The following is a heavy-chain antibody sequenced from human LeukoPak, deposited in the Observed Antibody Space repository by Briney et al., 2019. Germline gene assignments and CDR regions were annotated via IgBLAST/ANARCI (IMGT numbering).Heavy chain of an antibody. J-gene: IGHJ4*02. D-gene: IGHD2-8*01. CDR2: INTNTGNP. CDR3: ARGGMVYALDY. Sequence: GASVKVSCKASGHTFTSYAMNWVRQAPGQGLEWMGWINTNTGNPTYAQGFTGRFVFSLDTSVSTAYLQICSLKAEDTAVYYCARGGMVYALDYWGQGTLVTVSS. CDR1: GHTFTSYA. V-gene: IGHV7-4-1*01.